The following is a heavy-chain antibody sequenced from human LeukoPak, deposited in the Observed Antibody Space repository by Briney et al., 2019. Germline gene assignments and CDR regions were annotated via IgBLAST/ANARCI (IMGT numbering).Heavy chain of an antibody. J-gene: IGHJ6*02. Sequence: GASVKVSCKASGYTFTSYAMNWVRQAPGQGLEWMGWINTNTGNPTYAQGFTGRFVFSLDTSVSTAYLQISSLKAEDTAVYYCARDGSSSWYGYYYGMDVWGQGTTVTVSS. CDR3: ARDGSSSWYGYYYGMDV. V-gene: IGHV7-4-1*02. D-gene: IGHD6-13*01. CDR1: GYTFTSYA. CDR2: INTNTGNP.